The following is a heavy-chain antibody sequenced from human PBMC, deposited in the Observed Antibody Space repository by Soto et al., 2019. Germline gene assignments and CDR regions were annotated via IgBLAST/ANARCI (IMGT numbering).Heavy chain of an antibody. Sequence: YMWGWLRQPPGKRPDWIGSIYYSGTTYYNPPPNSRVTVSVDTSKNQFALKVTSVTAADTAVYYCARLHGFCSRSSCHGHYAMDVWGQATTVT. CDR3: ARLHGFCSRSSCHGHYAMDV. CDR2: IYYSGTT. D-gene: IGHD2-2*01. V-gene: IGHV4-39*01. J-gene: IGHJ6*02. CDR1: YM.